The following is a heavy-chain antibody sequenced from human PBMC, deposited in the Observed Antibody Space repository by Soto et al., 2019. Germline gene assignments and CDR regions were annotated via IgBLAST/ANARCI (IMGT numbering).Heavy chain of an antibody. D-gene: IGHD6-6*01. CDR2: INPSGGST. CDR3: ARTSIAARLPGEGRHFDY. V-gene: IGHV1-46*01. Sequence: ASVKVSCKASGYTFTSDYMHWVRQAPGQGLEWMGIINPSGGSTSYAQKFQGRVTMTRDTSTSTVYMELSSLRSEDTAVYYCARTSIAARLPGEGRHFDYWGQGTLVTVSS. J-gene: IGHJ4*02. CDR1: GYTFTSDY.